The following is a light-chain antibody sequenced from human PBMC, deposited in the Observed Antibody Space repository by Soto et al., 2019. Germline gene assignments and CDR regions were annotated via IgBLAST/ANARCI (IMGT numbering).Light chain of an antibody. J-gene: IGKJ1*01. CDR2: DAS. Sequence: DIQMTQSPSTLSASVGDRVTITCRASQSISNRLAWYQQKPGKAPKVLIYDASSLESGVPSRFSGSGSGTEFILTISSLQPDDFATYWCQHYGGLWTFGQGTKVDIK. CDR1: QSISNR. CDR3: QHYGGLWT. V-gene: IGKV1-5*01.